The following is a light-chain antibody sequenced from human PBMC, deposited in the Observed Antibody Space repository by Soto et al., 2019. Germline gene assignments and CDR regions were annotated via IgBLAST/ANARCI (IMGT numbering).Light chain of an antibody. Sequence: EIVLTQSPGTLSLSPGERATLSCRASQSVSSSYLAWYQQKPGQAPRLLIYGASSRATGIPDRFSGSGSGTDFTLTISRLEPEDFAVYYCQKYERTFGPGTKVDIK. CDR3: QKYERT. CDR1: QSVSSSY. J-gene: IGKJ3*01. CDR2: GAS. V-gene: IGKV3-20*01.